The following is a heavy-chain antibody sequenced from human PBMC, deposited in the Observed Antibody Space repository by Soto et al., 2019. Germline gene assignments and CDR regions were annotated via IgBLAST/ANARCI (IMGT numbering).Heavy chain of an antibody. D-gene: IGHD3-10*01. J-gene: IGHJ4*02. Sequence: EVQLVESGGGLVQPGGSLRLSCAASGFTFNSYAMHWVRQAPGKGLEYVSAITSNGGSTYYANSVKGRFTISRDNSKSTLYLQMGSLRPEDMAVYYCARADGSGSYPYWGQGTLVTVSS. CDR1: GFTFNSYA. CDR2: ITSNGGST. V-gene: IGHV3-64*01. CDR3: ARADGSGSYPY.